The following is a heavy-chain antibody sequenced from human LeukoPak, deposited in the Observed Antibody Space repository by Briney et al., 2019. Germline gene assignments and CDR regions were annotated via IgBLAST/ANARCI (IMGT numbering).Heavy chain of an antibody. CDR1: GGSISSSSYY. D-gene: IGHD3-3*01. J-gene: IGHJ4*02. CDR2: IYYSGST. Sequence: SETLSLTCTVSGGSISSSSYYWGWIRQPPGKGLEWIGSIYYSGSTYYNPSLKSRVTISVDTSKNQFSLKLSSVTAADTAVYYCARDLGPNYDFWSGYWSKSEFDYWGQGTLVTVSS. CDR3: ARDLGPNYDFWSGYWSKSEFDY. V-gene: IGHV4-39*07.